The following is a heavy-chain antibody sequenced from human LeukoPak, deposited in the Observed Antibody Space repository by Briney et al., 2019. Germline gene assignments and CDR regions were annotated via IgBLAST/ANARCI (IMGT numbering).Heavy chain of an antibody. D-gene: IGHD4-11*01. CDR3: ARSVPDYTRFDY. Sequence: AGSLRLSCVASGFTFSDYGMNWVRQAPGKGMEWVSTFKTNSGQVYHAESVRGRFTISRDNSKNTVYLQMSSLRAEDTALYYCARSVPDYTRFDYWGQGTLVTVSS. CDR1: GFTFSDYG. J-gene: IGHJ4*02. CDR2: FKTNSGQV. V-gene: IGHV3-23*01.